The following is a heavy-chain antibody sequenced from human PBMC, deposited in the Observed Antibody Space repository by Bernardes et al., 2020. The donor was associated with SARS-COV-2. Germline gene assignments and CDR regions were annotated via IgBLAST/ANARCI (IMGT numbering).Heavy chain of an antibody. CDR3: VKVGSSENYLYFGL. D-gene: IGHD6-19*01. V-gene: IGHV3-64D*06. J-gene: IGHJ2*01. Sequence: GGSLRLSCSASGFTFSKYTMHWVRQAPGKGLEYVSAISSDGGSTYYADSVKGRFTISRDNSMDTMYLKMSSLRGEDTAVYYCVKVGSSENYLYFGLWGRGTLVTVSS. CDR2: ISSDGGST. CDR1: GFTFSKYT.